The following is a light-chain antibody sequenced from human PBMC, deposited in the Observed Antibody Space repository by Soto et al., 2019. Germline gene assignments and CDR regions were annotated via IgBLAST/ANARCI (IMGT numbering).Light chain of an antibody. CDR3: QQDYNFPWT. CDR1: QGIRND. J-gene: IGKJ1*01. CDR2: AAS. V-gene: IGKV1-6*01. Sequence: AIQMTQSPSSLSASLGDRVTITCRASQGIRNDLGWYQQKPGNAPRLLIYAASTLQSGVPSRFSGSGSGTDFTLTISSLQPEDFATYYCQQDYNFPWTFGQGTKVEIK.